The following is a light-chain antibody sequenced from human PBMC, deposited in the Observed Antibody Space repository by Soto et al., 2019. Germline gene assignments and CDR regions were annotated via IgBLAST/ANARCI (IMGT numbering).Light chain of an antibody. CDR2: GAS. Sequence: EIVMTQSPATLSVSPSERATLSSSAVQSVNTNVAWYQQEPGQAPRLLIYGASTRATGIPARFSGSVSGTEFALTISSLQSEDFAVYYCQQYNNWPPSITFGQGTRLEIK. J-gene: IGKJ5*01. CDR1: QSVNTN. CDR3: QQYNNWPPSIT. V-gene: IGKV3D-15*01.